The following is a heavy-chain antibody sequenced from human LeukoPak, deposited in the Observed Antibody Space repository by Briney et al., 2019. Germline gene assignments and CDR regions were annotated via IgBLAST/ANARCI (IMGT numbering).Heavy chain of an antibody. CDR1: GGSISSSSYY. Sequence: SETLSLTCTVSGGSISSSSYYWGWIRQPPGKGLEWIGRIYTSGSTNYNPSLKSRVTISVDTSKNQFSLKLSSVTAADTAVYYCARDFSGSYSYWGQGTLVTVSS. D-gene: IGHD1-26*01. J-gene: IGHJ4*02. CDR2: IYTSGST. V-gene: IGHV4-61*02. CDR3: ARDFSGSYSY.